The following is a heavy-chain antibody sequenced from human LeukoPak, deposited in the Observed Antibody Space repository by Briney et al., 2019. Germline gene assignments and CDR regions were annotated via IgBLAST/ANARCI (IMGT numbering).Heavy chain of an antibody. Sequence: SETLSLTCAVYGGPFSGHYWSWIRQPPGKGLEWIGEINHSGSTNYNPSLKSRVTISVDTSKNQFSLKLSPVTAADTAVYYCASRYTSMFDYWGQGTLVTVSS. CDR1: GGPFSGHY. CDR3: ASRYTSMFDY. CDR2: INHSGST. J-gene: IGHJ4*02. V-gene: IGHV4-34*01. D-gene: IGHD1-14*01.